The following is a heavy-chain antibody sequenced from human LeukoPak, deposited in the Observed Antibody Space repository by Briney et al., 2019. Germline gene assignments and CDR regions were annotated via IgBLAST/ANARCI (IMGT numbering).Heavy chain of an antibody. CDR1: GDFFSGYY. D-gene: IGHD2-8*01. CDR3: ATENGFNDY. CDR2: INHSGST. V-gene: IGHV4-34*01. Sequence: SETLSLTCAVYGDFFSGYYWSWIRQPPGKGLEWIGEINHSGSTNYNPSLKSRVTILLDTSKNQFSLKLSSVTAADTAVYYCATENGFNDYWGQGTLVTDSS. J-gene: IGHJ4*02.